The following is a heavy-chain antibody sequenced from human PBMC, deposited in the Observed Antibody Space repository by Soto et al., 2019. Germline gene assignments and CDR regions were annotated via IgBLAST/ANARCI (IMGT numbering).Heavy chain of an antibody. V-gene: IGHV4-4*02. CDR2: IYHSGST. Sequence: QVQLQESGPGLVKPSGTLSLTCAVSGGSISSSNWWSWVRQPPGKGLEWIGEIYHSGSTNYNPSLKSRVTISVDKSNTQCSLKLSSVTAADSAVYYGARVAVVAAYFDYWGQGALVTVSS. J-gene: IGHJ4*02. CDR3: ARVAVVAAYFDY. D-gene: IGHD2-15*01. CDR1: GGSISSSNW.